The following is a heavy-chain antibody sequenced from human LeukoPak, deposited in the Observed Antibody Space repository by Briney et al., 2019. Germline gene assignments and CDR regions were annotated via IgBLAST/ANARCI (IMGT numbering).Heavy chain of an antibody. CDR3: SKGGPHTVTTYRWFDP. CDR2: IYYSGST. D-gene: IGHD4-17*01. J-gene: IGHJ5*02. V-gene: IGHV4-59*12. Sequence: SETLSLTCTVSGGSISSYYWSWSRQAPGTGLEWIAYIYYSGSTNYNPSLKSRVTISVDTSKRQFSLKLNSVTAADTAVYYCSKGGPHTVTTYRWFDPWGQGTLVAVSS. CDR1: GGSISSYY.